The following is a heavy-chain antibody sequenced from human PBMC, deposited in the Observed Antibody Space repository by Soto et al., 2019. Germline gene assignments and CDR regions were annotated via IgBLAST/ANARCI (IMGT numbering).Heavy chain of an antibody. J-gene: IGHJ5*02. CDR3: ARGPWVVVRAAITKNNCFDP. V-gene: IGHV1-69*06. D-gene: IGHD2-2*02. CDR1: GGTFSSYA. Sequence: SVKVSCKASGGTFSSYAISWVRQAPGQGLEWMGGIIPIFGTANYAQKFQGRVTITADKSTSTAYMELSSLRSEDTAVYYCARGPWVVVRAAITKNNCFDPWGQGTLVTVSS. CDR2: IIPIFGTA.